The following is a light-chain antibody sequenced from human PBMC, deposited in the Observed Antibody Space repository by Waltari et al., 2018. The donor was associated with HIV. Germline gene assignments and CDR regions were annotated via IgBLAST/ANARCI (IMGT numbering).Light chain of an antibody. V-gene: IGKV3-15*01. CDR1: QSISSK. Sequence: IVMTQSPVTLSVSPGERATLSCRASQSISSKLAWYQQKPGQPPRLLIYGASTRATDVPARFSGSGSGTDFTLTISSLEPEDFAFYYCQQRSNWPITFGPGTKVDIK. CDR2: GAS. J-gene: IGKJ3*01. CDR3: QQRSNWPIT.